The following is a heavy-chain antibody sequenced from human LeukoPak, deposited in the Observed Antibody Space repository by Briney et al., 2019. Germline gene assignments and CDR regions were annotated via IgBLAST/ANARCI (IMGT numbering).Heavy chain of an antibody. V-gene: IGHV3-21*01. Sequence: GGSLRLSCAASGFTFSSYSMNWVRQAPGKGLEWVSSISSSSSYIYYADSVKGRFTISRDNAKNSLYLQMNSLRAEDTAVYYCARVIVVVPAAMKRTYYYYMDVWGKGTTVTVSS. CDR2: ISSSSSYI. J-gene: IGHJ6*03. CDR1: GFTFSSYS. D-gene: IGHD2-2*01. CDR3: ARVIVVVPAAMKRTYYYYMDV.